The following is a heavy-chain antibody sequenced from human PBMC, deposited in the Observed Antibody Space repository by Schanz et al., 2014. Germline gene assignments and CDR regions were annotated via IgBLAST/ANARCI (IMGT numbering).Heavy chain of an antibody. V-gene: IGHV3-48*03. CDR3: ARGRVLES. J-gene: IGHJ5*02. CDR1: GFAFSSFA. CDR2: INSVGSNT. D-gene: IGHD1-1*01. Sequence: EVQLVESGGGLVQPGGSLRLSCAASGFAFSSFAMTWVRQAPGRGLEWVARINSVGSNTDYADSVTGRFTISRDNAKNSLFLQMNSLRPEDTAVYYCARGRVLESWGQGTLVTVSS.